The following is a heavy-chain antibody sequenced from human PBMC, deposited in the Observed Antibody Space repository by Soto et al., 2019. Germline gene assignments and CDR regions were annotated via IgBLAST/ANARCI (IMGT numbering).Heavy chain of an antibody. Sequence: GGSLRLSCAASGFTFSTYAMSWVRQAPGKGLEWVSAIANSGGSTFYTDSVRGRFTISRDNSKNTLYLQMNSLRAEATAVYYCARRISASGRGWDYWGQGTLVTVSS. D-gene: IGHD6-13*01. CDR3: ARRISASGRGWDY. CDR2: IANSGGST. V-gene: IGHV3-23*01. J-gene: IGHJ4*02. CDR1: GFTFSTYA.